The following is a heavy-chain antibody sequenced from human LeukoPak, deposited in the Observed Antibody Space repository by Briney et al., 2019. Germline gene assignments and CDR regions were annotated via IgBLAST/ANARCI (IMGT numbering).Heavy chain of an antibody. J-gene: IGHJ4*02. V-gene: IGHV3-11*04. Sequence: GGSLRLSCAASGFTFSDNYMSWIRQAPGKGLEWVSYISRSGSTINYADSVKGRFTILRDNAKNSLYLQMNSLRVEDTAVYYCARDGGGVATDFDYWGQGTLVTVSS. CDR2: ISRSGSTI. CDR3: ARDGGGVATDFDY. CDR1: GFTFSDNY. D-gene: IGHD5-12*01.